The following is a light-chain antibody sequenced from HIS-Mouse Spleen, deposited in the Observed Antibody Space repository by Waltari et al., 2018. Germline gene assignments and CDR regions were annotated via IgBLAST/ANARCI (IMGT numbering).Light chain of an antibody. CDR1: SGDVGGYNY. J-gene: IGLJ1*01. CDR3: SSYTSSSTLV. V-gene: IGLV2-14*03. Sequence: QSALTQPASVSGSPGQSITISCTRTSGDVGGYNYVSWYQQHPGKAPKLMIYDVSNRPSGVSNRFSGSKSGNTASLTISGLQAEDEADYYCSSYTSSSTLVFGTGTKVTVL. CDR2: DVS.